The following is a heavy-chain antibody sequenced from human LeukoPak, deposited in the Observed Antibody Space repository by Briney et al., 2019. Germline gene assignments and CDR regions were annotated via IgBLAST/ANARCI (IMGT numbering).Heavy chain of an antibody. CDR3: AGAWGYSNLYFDY. Sequence: ASMKVPCKASGYTYTGYCMHWARQAPAQGLEWMGWNNPNSGDTNYAQMFQGRVTMTRDTSITTAYMELSRLRSDDTAVYYCAGAWGYSNLYFDYWGQGALVTVSS. D-gene: IGHD4-11*01. J-gene: IGHJ4*02. CDR2: NNPNSGDT. CDR1: GYTYTGYC. V-gene: IGHV1-2*02.